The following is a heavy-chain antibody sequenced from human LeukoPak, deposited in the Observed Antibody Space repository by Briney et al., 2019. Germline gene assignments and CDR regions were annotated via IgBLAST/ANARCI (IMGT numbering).Heavy chain of an antibody. J-gene: IGHJ4*02. D-gene: IGHD1-26*01. Sequence: SVKVSCKASGGTFSSYAISWVRQAPGQGLEWMGRIIPIFGIANYAQKFQGRVTITADKSTSTAYMELSSLRSEDTAVYYCARGGEWGHFDYWGQGTLVTVSS. V-gene: IGHV1-69*04. CDR3: ARGGEWGHFDY. CDR2: IIPIFGIA. CDR1: GGTFSSYA.